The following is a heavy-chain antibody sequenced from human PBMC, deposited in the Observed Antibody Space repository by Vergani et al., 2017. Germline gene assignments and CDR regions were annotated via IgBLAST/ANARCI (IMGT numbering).Heavy chain of an antibody. J-gene: IGHJ6*03. CDR3: VYRKTEFGTTGCFYPFYYYYYMYV. V-gene: IGHV2-5*04. CDR2: IYWNDDQ. CDR1: GFSLNTRGVS. D-gene: IGHD1-7*01. Sequence: QITLKESGPTLVKPTQTLTLTCTFSGFSLNTRGVSVAWIRKPPGKALDWLALIYWNDDQHYSPSLNNRVTITKDTAKNQVVLTMTNMDYVDTGTYYCVYRKTEFGTTGCFYPFYYYYYMYVWGKGTTVTVSS.